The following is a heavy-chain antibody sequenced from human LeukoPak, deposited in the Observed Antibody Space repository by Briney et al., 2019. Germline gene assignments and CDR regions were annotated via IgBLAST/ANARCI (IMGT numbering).Heavy chain of an antibody. Sequence: GGSLRLSCAASGFTFSSYAMHWVRQAPGKGLEWISGISGSADYTYQADSVKGRFTISRDNSKNTLYLQMDSLTVEDTAVYYCAKSYDISRFYPYWGQGTLVTVSS. CDR3: AKSYDISRFYPY. V-gene: IGHV3-23*01. CDR2: ISGSADYT. J-gene: IGHJ4*02. D-gene: IGHD3-22*01. CDR1: GFTFSSYA.